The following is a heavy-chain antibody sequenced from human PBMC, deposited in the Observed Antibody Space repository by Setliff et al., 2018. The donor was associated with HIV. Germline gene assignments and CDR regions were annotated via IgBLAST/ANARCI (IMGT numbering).Heavy chain of an antibody. CDR1: GFSFISYG. Sequence: GGSLRLSCAASGFSFISYGMNWVRQAPGKGLEWVAVVWHDGNNKFYADSVKGRFIISRDNSKNTLYLQMNSLRVEDTAVYYCAKERQRNAIDIWGQGTMVTVSS. V-gene: IGHV3-33*06. J-gene: IGHJ3*02. CDR2: VWHDGNNK. CDR3: AKERQRNAIDI.